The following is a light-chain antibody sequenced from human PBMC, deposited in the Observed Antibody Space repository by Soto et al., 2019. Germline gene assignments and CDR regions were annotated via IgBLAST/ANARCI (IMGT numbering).Light chain of an antibody. CDR3: QQSYSPTWT. V-gene: IGKV1-27*01. J-gene: IGKJ1*01. Sequence: DIQMTQSPSSLSASVGDTVTITCRASQGIYKYLAWYQQKSGQVPKLLIYGVSTLQSGVPSRFSGSGSGTDFTLTITSLQPEDFATYYCQQSYSPTWTFGQGTKVDIK. CDR2: GVS. CDR1: QGIYKY.